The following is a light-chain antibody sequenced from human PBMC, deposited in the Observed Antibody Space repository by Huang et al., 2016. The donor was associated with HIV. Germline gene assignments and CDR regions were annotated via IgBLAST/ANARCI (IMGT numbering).Light chain of an antibody. CDR1: QGISSA. CDR3: QQYQSIPLS. CDR2: SAS. Sequence: DIQMTQSPSSLSASVGDRVTITCRASQGISSALAWYQQEPGKAPKLLLHSASKLESGVPSRFSGSGSGTDYTLTISSLQAEDFATYYCQQYQSIPLSFGGGTKVEIK. J-gene: IGKJ4*01. V-gene: IGKV1-NL1*01.